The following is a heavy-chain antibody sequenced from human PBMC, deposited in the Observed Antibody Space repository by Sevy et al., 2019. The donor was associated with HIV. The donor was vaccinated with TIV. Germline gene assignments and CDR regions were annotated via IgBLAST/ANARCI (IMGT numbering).Heavy chain of an antibody. J-gene: IGHJ6*03. D-gene: IGHD3-3*01. Sequence: GGSLRLSCAASGFTFSNAWMSWVRQAPGKGLEWVGRIKSKTDGGTTDYAAPVKGRFTISRDDSKNTLYLQMNSLKTEDTAVYYCTTNRITNDYYYYYMDVWGKGTTVTVSS. CDR3: TTNRITNDYYYYYMDV. CDR2: IKSKTDGGTT. V-gene: IGHV3-15*01. CDR1: GFTFSNAW.